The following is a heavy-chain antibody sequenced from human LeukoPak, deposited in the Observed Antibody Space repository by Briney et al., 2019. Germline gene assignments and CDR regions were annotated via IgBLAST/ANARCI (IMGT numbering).Heavy chain of an antibody. CDR3: AREPEGTRPTFDI. CDR2: INPSGGST. Sequence: ASVNVSCKASGYTFTSYYMHWVRQAPGQGLEWMGIINPSGGSTSYAQKFQGRVTMTRDTSTSTVYMELSSLRSEDTAVYYCAREPEGTRPTFDIWGQGTMVTVSS. D-gene: IGHD3-10*01. CDR1: GYTFTSYY. V-gene: IGHV1-46*01. J-gene: IGHJ3*02.